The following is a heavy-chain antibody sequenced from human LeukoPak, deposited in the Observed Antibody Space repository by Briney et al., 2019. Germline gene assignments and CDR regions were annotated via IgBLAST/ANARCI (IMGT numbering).Heavy chain of an antibody. Sequence: ASVRVSCTASGYTFTCYYMHWVRQAPGQGLEWMGWINPNSSSTNYAQKFHGRVTVTRATSISTAYMELSRLRSDDTAVYYCARDMLDFWCGNDYWGQGTLVTVSS. J-gene: IGHJ4*01. CDR2: INPNSSST. CDR3: ARDMLDFWCGNDY. V-gene: IGHV1-2*02. CDR1: GYTFTCYY. D-gene: IGHD3-3*01.